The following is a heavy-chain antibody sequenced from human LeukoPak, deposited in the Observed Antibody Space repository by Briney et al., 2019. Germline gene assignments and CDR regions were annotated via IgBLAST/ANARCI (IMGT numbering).Heavy chain of an antibody. D-gene: IGHD6-13*01. Sequence: ASVKVSCKASGYTFTTSMHWVRQAPGQGLEWMGWINPNSGGTNYAQNFQGRVTMTRDTSINTAYMELSRLRSDDTAVYYCARDPYTSSWYWAFDIWGQGTMVTVSS. J-gene: IGHJ3*02. CDR3: ARDPYTSSWYWAFDI. CDR2: INPNSGGT. V-gene: IGHV1-2*02. CDR1: GYTFTTS.